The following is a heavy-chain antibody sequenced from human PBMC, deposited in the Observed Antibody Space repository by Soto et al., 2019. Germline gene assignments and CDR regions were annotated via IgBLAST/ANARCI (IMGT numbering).Heavy chain of an antibody. D-gene: IGHD2-15*01. V-gene: IGHV3-21*01. J-gene: IGHJ3*02. CDR1: GFTFSSYS. Sequence: GGSLRLSCAASGFTFSSYSMNWVRQAPGKGLEWVSSISSSSSYIYYADSVKGRFTISRDNAKNSLYLQMNSLRAEDTAVYYCAMYSGGSQDAFDIWGQGTMVTVSS. CDR3: AMYSGGSQDAFDI. CDR2: ISSSSSYI.